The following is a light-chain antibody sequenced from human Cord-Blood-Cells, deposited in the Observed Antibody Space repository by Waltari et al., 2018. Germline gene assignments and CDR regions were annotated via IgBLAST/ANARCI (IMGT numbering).Light chain of an antibody. V-gene: IGLV3-19*01. Sequence: SSELTQDPAVSVALGQTVRITCQGASLRSYYASWYQQKSGQAPVLIIYGKNNPPSGIPDRFSGSSSGNTASLTITGAQAEDEADYYCNSRDSSGNHLVFGGGTKLTVL. J-gene: IGLJ2*01. CDR3: NSRDSSGNHLV. CDR2: GKN. CDR1: SLRSYY.